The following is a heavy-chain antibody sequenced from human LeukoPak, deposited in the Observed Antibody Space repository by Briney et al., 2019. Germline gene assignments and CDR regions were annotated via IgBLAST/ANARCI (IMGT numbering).Heavy chain of an antibody. CDR3: AKDTRWIIITFGGLDY. D-gene: IGHD3-16*01. V-gene: IGHV3-23*01. CDR2: ISGNGGNT. Sequence: PGGSLRLTCAASGFTLSSYAMSWVRQAPGKGLEWVSVISGNGGNTYYADSVKGRFTISRDNSKNALYLRMNSLRAEDTAKYYGAKDTRWIIITFGGLDYWGQGTLVTVSS. CDR1: GFTLSSYA. J-gene: IGHJ4*02.